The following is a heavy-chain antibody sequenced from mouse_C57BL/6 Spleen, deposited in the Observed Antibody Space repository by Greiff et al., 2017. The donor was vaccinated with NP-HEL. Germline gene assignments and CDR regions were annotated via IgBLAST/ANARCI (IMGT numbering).Heavy chain of an antibody. CDR2: IDPANGNT. CDR3: APHYYGSSYYFDY. Sequence: VQLQQSVAELVRPGASVKLSCTASGFNIKNTYMHWVKQRPEQGLEWIGRIDPANGNTKYAPKFQGKATLTADTSSNTAYLQLSSLTSEDTAIYYCAPHYYGSSYYFDYWGQGTTLTVSS. CDR1: GFNIKNTY. J-gene: IGHJ2*01. V-gene: IGHV14-3*01. D-gene: IGHD1-1*01.